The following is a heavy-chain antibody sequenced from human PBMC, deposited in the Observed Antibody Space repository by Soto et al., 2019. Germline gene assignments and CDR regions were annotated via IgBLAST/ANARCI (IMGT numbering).Heavy chain of an antibody. CDR2: IHYSRTT. J-gene: IGHJ4*02. CDR1: GVSIDSSRYY. CDR3: ARPYESGGFYYGFDY. Sequence: QLQVQESGPGLVKPSEALSLTCTVSGVSIDSSRYYWGWIRQPPGKGLEWIGNIHYSRTTYYNPSLKSRVIISVNTSKNQFSLRLNSVTAADTAVYYCARPYESGGFYYGFDYWGQGTPVTVSS. V-gene: IGHV4-39*01. D-gene: IGHD3-22*01.